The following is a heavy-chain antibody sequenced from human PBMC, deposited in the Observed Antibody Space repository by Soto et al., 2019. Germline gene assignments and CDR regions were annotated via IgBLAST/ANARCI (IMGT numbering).Heavy chain of an antibody. CDR3: ARVGGAPLGAFDI. CDR2: IFYSGST. Sequence: SETLSLTCTVSGASITSYYWSFIRQAPGKGLEWIGYIFYSGSTNYSPSLTSRVTLSVDTSKNQVSLKLTSVNAADTAVYYCARVGGAPLGAFDIWGQGTMVT. J-gene: IGHJ3*02. D-gene: IGHD1-26*01. V-gene: IGHV4-59*01. CDR1: GASITSYY.